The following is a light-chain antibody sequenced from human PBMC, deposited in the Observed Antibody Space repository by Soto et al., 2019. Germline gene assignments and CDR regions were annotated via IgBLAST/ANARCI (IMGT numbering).Light chain of an antibody. CDR2: EVS. CDR1: SSDVATYNS. V-gene: IGLV2-14*03. CDR3: CSYRTNSTLYV. Sequence: QSALTQPASVSGSPGQSITISCTGTSSDVATYNSVSWYLQHPGKAPRLMMYEVSNRPSGVSDRFSGSKSGNTASLTISGLQAEDEGDYYCCSYRTNSTLYVFGTGTKVTVL. J-gene: IGLJ1*01.